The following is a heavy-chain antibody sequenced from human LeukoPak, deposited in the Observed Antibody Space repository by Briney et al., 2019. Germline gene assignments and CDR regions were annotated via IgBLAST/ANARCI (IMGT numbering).Heavy chain of an antibody. V-gene: IGHV4-59*01. Sequence: SETLSLTCTVSGGSISSYYWSWIRQPPGKGLEWIGYIYYSGSTNYNPSLKSRVTISVDTSKNQFSLKLSSVTAADTAVYYCATYEGDYYYYMDIWGKGTTVTVSS. CDR2: IYYSGST. J-gene: IGHJ6*03. D-gene: IGHD3-16*01. CDR3: ATYEGDYYYYMDI. CDR1: GGSISSYY.